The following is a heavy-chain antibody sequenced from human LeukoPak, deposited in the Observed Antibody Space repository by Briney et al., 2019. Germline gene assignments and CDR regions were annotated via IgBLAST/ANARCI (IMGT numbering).Heavy chain of an antibody. CDR2: IKHDGSEK. CDR3: ARYRYSIPNYFFDY. V-gene: IGHV3-7*01. J-gene: IGHJ4*02. D-gene: IGHD1-26*01. CDR1: GFTFSSYE. Sequence: GGSLRLSCAASGFTFSSYEMNWVRQAPGKGLEWVANIKHDGSEKNYVDSVKGRFTISRDNAKNSLYLQMNSLRAEDTAVYYCARYRYSIPNYFFDYWAQGTLVTVSS.